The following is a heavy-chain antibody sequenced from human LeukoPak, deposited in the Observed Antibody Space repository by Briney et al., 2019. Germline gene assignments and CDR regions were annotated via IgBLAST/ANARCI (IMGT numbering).Heavy chain of an antibody. J-gene: IGHJ6*03. Sequence: ASVKVSCKVSGYTLTELSMHWVRQAPGKGLEWMGGFDPEDGETTYAQKFQGRVAMTEDTSTDTAYMELSSLSSEDTAVYYCATATHHFYMDVWGKGTTVTVSS. CDR2: FDPEDGET. CDR1: GYTLTELS. CDR3: ATATHHFYMDV. V-gene: IGHV1-24*01.